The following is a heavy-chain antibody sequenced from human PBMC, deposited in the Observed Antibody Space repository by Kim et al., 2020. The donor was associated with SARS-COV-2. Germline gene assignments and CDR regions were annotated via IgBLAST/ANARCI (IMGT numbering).Heavy chain of an antibody. J-gene: IGHJ4*02. CDR2: IWYDGSNK. D-gene: IGHD2-15*01. CDR1: GFTFSSYG. Sequence: GGSLRLSCAASGFTFSSYGMHWVRQAPGKGLEWVAVIWYDGSNKYYADSVKGRFTISRDNSKNTLYLQMNSLRAEDTAVYYCARSGYCSGGSCLGYWGQGTLVTVSS. V-gene: IGHV3-33*01. CDR3: ARSGYCSGGSCLGY.